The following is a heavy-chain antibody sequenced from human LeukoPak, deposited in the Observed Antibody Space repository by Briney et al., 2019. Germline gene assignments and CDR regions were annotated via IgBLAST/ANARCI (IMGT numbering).Heavy chain of an antibody. CDR1: GFTLSTYW. D-gene: IGHD3-16*01. CDR3: ARGYTFGTLDY. J-gene: IGHJ4*02. Sequence: AGSLSLSCAASGFTLSTYWIHWVRQPPGKGLVWVSRINSDGNSFADSVKGRFTISRDNAKNTVYLQMNSLRAEDTAVYFCARGYTFGTLDYWGQGGMVSVSS. V-gene: IGHV3-74*01. CDR2: INSDGN.